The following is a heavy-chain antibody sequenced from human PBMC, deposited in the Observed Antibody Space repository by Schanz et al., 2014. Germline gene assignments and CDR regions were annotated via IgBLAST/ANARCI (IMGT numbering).Heavy chain of an antibody. D-gene: IGHD3-3*01. Sequence: QVQLVQSGAEVKKPGATVKVSCRASGYPFTSYGVGWVRQAPGQGLEWMGWISAYNGDKNYAQRFQGRVRMTTDTSTATAYMELRSLTSDDTAVYYCARDRVYRFLKGENRFYFDYWGQGTLVIVSS. J-gene: IGHJ4*02. CDR1: GYPFTSYG. V-gene: IGHV1-18*01. CDR3: ARDRVYRFLKGENRFYFDY. CDR2: ISAYNGDK.